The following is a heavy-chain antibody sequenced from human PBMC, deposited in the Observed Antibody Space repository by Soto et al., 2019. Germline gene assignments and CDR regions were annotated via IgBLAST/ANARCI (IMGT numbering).Heavy chain of an antibody. CDR2: ISFSDGSA. J-gene: IGHJ2*01. CDR1: GFTFSTYA. CDR3: AKDDRILGRRYFDL. Sequence: EVQLLESGGGLVQPGGSLRLSCAASGFTFSTYAMTWVRQAPGKGLEWVSSISFSDGSAYYADSVKGRLTISRDNSKTTLFMQMNSLRAEDTAVYFCAKDDRILGRRYFDLWGRGTLVPVSS. V-gene: IGHV3-23*01. D-gene: IGHD2-15*01.